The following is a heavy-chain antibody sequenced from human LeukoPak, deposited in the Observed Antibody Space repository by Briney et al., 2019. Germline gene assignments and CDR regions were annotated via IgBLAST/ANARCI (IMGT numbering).Heavy chain of an antibody. CDR2: IDAKSGGT. D-gene: IGHD6-13*01. CDR1: GYTFTGHY. Sequence: ASVKVSCKASGYTFTGHYMHWVRQAPGQGLEWMGWIDAKSGGTKYAQRSQGRVTMTRDTSINTRYMELSSLTSDDTAVYYCARWRGYSSGWSGPFDDWGQGTLVTVSS. J-gene: IGHJ4*02. CDR3: ARWRGYSSGWSGPFDD. V-gene: IGHV1-2*02.